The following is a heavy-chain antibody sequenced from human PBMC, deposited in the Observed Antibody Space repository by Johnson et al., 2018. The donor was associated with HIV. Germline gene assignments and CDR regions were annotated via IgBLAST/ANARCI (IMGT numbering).Heavy chain of an antibody. CDR1: GVTFSSHA. Sequence: VESGGGVVQPGRSLRLSCAASGVTFSSHAMHWVRQAPGKGLDWVTVISYDGSNKYYADSVKGRFTISRDNSKNMVYLQMNSLRPEDTAVYYCARDGRDLVTRGSFDVWGQGTVVTVSS. V-gene: IGHV3-30*14. J-gene: IGHJ3*01. D-gene: IGHD3-9*01. CDR3: ARDGRDLVTRGSFDV. CDR2: ISYDGSNK.